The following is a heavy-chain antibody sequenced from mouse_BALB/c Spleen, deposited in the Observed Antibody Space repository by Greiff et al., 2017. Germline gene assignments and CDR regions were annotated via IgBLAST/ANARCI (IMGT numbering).Heavy chain of an antibody. CDR3: ARQDGLYYFDY. D-gene: IGHD2-3*01. J-gene: IGHJ2*01. V-gene: IGHV1-69*01. CDR2: IDTSDSYT. Sequence: VQLQQPGAELVMPGASVKMSCKASGYTFTDYWMHWVKQRPGQGLEWIGAIDTSDSYTSYNQKFKGKATLTVDESSSTAYMQLSSLTSEDSAVYYCARQDGLYYFDYWGQGTTLTVSS. CDR1: GYTFTDYW.